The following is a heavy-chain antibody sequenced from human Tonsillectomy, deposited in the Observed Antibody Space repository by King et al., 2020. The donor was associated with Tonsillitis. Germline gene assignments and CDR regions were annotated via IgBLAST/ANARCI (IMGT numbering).Heavy chain of an antibody. V-gene: IGHV4-59*01. D-gene: IGHD5-12*01. CDR1: GGSISSND. CDR3: ARDWGLRSHNWFDP. J-gene: IGHJ5*02. CDR2: IYYSGST. Sequence: VQLQESGPGLVKPSETLSLTCTVSGGSISSNDWSWIRQPPGKGLEWIGYIYYSGSTNYNPSLKSRVTISVDTSKNQFSLKLTSATAADTAVYYCARDWGLRSHNWFDPWGQGTLVTVSS.